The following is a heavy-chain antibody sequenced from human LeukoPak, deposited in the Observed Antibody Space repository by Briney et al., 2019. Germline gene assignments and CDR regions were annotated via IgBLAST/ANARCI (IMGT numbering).Heavy chain of an antibody. CDR2: INHSGST. CDR3: ARNFLGRSRKAFDI. Sequence: SETLSLTCAVYGGSFSGYYWSWIRQPPGKGLEWIGEINHSGSTNYNPSLKSRVTISVDTSKNRFSLKLSSVTAADTAVYYCARNFLGRSRKAFDIWGQGTMVTVSS. V-gene: IGHV4-34*01. CDR1: GGSFSGYY. J-gene: IGHJ3*02. D-gene: IGHD1-14*01.